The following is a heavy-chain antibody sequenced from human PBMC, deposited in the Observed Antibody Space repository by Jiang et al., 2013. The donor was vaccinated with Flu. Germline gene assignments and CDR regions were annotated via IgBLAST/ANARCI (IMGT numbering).Heavy chain of an antibody. CDR2: INPNSGGT. D-gene: IGHD4-23*01. CDR3: ARDWAYGGNSCFDY. CDR1: GYTFTGYY. Sequence: SGAEVKKPGASVKVSCKASGYTFTGYYMHWVRQAPGQGLEWMGWINPNSGGTNYAQKFQGWVTMTRDTSISTAYMELSRLRSDDTAVYYCARDWAYGGNSCFDYWGQETLVTVSS. J-gene: IGHJ4*02. V-gene: IGHV1-2*04.